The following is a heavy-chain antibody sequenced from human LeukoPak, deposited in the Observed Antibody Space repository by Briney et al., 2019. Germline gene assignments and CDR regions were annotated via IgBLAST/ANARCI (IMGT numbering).Heavy chain of an antibody. CDR3: ARDPDIWFGELDD. J-gene: IGHJ4*02. CDR1: GFTFSSYS. V-gene: IGHV3-21*01. CDR2: ISSSSSYI. D-gene: IGHD3-10*01. Sequence: PGGSLRLSCAASGFTFSSYSMSRVRQAPGKGLEWVSSISSSSSYIYYADSVKGRFTISRDNAKNSLYLQMNSLRAEDTAVYYCARDPDIWFGELDDWGQGTLVTVSS.